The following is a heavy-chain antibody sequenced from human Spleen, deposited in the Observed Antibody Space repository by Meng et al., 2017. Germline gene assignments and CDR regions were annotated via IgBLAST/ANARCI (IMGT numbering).Heavy chain of an antibody. Sequence: QLQQWVAVLLKPSETLSLTCVVSGGSFSDYYWSWIRQPPGKGLEWIGEINHSGSTNYNPSLESRATISVDTSQNNLSLKLSSVTAADSAVHYCARGPTTMAHDFDYWGQGTLVTVSS. CDR1: GGSFSDYY. V-gene: IGHV4-34*01. J-gene: IGHJ4*02. CDR3: ARGPTTMAHDFDY. CDR2: INHSGST. D-gene: IGHD4-11*01.